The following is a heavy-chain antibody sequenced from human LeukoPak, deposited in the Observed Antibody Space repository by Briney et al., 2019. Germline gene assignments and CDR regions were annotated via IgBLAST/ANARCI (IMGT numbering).Heavy chain of an antibody. J-gene: IGHJ6*02. Sequence: PGGSLRLSCAASGFTVSSNYMSWVRQAPGKGLEWVSVIYSGGSTYYADSVKGRFTISRDNSKNTLYLQMNSLRAEDTAVYYCARDHGIWFGESKPHYGMDVWGQGTTVTVSS. D-gene: IGHD3-10*01. CDR1: GFTVSSNY. V-gene: IGHV3-66*01. CDR3: ARDHGIWFGESKPHYGMDV. CDR2: IYSGGST.